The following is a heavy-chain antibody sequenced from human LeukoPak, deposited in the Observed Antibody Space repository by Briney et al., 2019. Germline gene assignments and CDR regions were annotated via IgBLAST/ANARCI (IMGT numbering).Heavy chain of an antibody. CDR3: ARVSSGWYERSYYFDY. V-gene: IGHV3-9*01. D-gene: IGHD6-19*01. Sequence: GGSLRLSCAASGFTFDDYAMHWVRQAPGKGLEWVSGISWNSGSIGYADSVKGRFTISRDNAKNSLYLQMNSLRAEDTAVYYCARVSSGWYERSYYFDYWGQGTLVTVSS. CDR2: ISWNSGSI. J-gene: IGHJ4*02. CDR1: GFTFDDYA.